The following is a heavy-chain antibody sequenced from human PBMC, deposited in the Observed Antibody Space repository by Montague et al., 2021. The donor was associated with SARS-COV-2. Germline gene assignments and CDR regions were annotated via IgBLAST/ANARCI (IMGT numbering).Heavy chain of an antibody. D-gene: IGHD5/OR15-5a*01. Sequence: SETLSLTCTVSGASSSTNYEHWAWIRPSPGQGLEWVGCFSYSDSTHYNPSLRSRVSISAHYSKNQFSLKPNTVTDADTAIYYCARHMGPVRVSVTGANCFDPWGQGALVTVSS. CDR3: ARHMGPVRVSVTGANCFDP. CDR1: GASSSTNYEH. V-gene: IGHV4-39*01. CDR2: FSYSDST. J-gene: IGHJ5*02.